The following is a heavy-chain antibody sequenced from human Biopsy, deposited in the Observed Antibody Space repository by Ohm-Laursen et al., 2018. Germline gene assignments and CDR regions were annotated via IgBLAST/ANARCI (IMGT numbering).Heavy chain of an antibody. Sequence: SDTLSLNCTVSGGSISNNNYYWGWIRQPPGKGLEWIGSIFYRGSTHYKPSLKSRVNISVDTSKNQFSLKLSSVTAADTAVYYCARDYDTSGYYYVSWGQGALVTVSS. V-gene: IGHV4-39*01. CDR1: GGSISNNNYY. J-gene: IGHJ5*02. D-gene: IGHD3-22*01. CDR2: IFYRGST. CDR3: ARDYDTSGYYYVS.